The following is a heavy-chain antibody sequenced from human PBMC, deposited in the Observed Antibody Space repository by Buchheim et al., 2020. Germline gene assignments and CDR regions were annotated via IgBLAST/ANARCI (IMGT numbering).Heavy chain of an antibody. CDR2: IWYDGSNK. J-gene: IGHJ4*02. CDR3: AREFPCGDCYTTSDVFDH. CDR1: GFTFSSYG. Sequence: QVQLVESGGGVVQPGRSLRLSCAASGFTFSSYGMHWVRQAPGKGLEWVAVIWYDGSNKYYADSVKGRFTISRDNSKNTLYLQMNSLRAEDTAVYYCAREFPCGDCYTTSDVFDHWGQGTL. V-gene: IGHV3-33*01. D-gene: IGHD2-21*02.